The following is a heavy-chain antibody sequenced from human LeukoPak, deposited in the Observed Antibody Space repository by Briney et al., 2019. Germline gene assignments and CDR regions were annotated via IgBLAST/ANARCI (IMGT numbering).Heavy chain of an antibody. D-gene: IGHD2-2*01. Sequence: SETLSLTCGVSGGSIDITNYWSWVRQAPGKGLEWIGEVSHDGTRNYNLSLRSRVAMSFDRANNYFSLSLTAVTAADTALYYCTRESRPFCPFAFWGQGVMVTVSS. CDR3: TRESRPFCPFAF. CDR2: VSHDGTR. V-gene: IGHV4-4*02. CDR1: GGSIDITNY. J-gene: IGHJ4*02.